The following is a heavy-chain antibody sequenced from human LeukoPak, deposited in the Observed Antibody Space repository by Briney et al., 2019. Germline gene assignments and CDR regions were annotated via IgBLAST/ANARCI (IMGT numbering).Heavy chain of an antibody. CDR2: IYPGDSDT. J-gene: IGHJ4*02. CDR1: GYSFTSYW. CDR3: ARQPYYYDSSGPTWGDFDY. V-gene: IGHV5-51*01. D-gene: IGHD3-22*01. Sequence: GESLKISCKGSGYSFTSYWIGWVRQMPGKGLEWMGIIYPGDSDTRYSPSFQGQVTISADKSISTAYLQWSSLKASDTAMYYCARQPYYYDSSGPTWGDFDYWGQGTLVTVSS.